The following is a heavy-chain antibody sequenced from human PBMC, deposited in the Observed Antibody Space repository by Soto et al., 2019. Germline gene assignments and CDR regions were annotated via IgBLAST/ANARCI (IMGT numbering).Heavy chain of an antibody. CDR2: ISYDGRNE. D-gene: IGHD2-2*01. CDR3: AREGIAYCSSTSCYFDY. J-gene: IGHJ4*02. Sequence: PGGSLRLSCTASGFTFSDAWMSWVRQAPGKGLEWVAVISYDGRNEYFADSVKGRFTISRDNAKNTLYLQMNSLRAEDTAVYYCAREGIAYCSSTSCYFDYWGQGTLVTVSS. CDR1: GFTFSDAW. V-gene: IGHV3-33*08.